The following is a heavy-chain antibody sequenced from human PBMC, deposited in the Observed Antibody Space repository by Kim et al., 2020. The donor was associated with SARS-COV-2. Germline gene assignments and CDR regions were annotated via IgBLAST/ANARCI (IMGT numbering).Heavy chain of an antibody. D-gene: IGHD3-3*01. V-gene: IGHV3-15*01. CDR1: GFTFSNAW. J-gene: IGHJ4*02. CDR2: IKSKTDGGTT. CDR3: TTYIRFLEWLKLPLDY. Sequence: GGSLRLSCAASGFTFSNAWMSWVRQAPGKGLEWVGRIKSKTDGGTTDYAAPVKGRFTISRDDSKNTLYLQMNSLKTEDTAVYYCTTYIRFLEWLKLPLDYWGQGTLVTVSS.